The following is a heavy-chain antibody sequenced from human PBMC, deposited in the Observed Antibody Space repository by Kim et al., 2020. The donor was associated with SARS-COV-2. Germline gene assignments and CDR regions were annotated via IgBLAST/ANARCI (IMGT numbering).Heavy chain of an antibody. Sequence: NTDYAEPVKGRFTISRDDSKNTLYLQMNSLKTEDTAVYYCTTDKASVAGTHWGQGTLVTVSS. CDR3: TTDKASVAGTH. CDR2: NT. D-gene: IGHD6-19*01. J-gene: IGHJ4*02. V-gene: IGHV3-15*01.